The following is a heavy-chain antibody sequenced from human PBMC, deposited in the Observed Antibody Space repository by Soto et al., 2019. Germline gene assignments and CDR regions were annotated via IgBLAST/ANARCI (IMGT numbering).Heavy chain of an antibody. V-gene: IGHV3-74*01. CDR3: ARDYYYFWSGYYVPRGY. Sequence: EVQLVESGGGLVQPGGSLRLSCAASGFTFSSYWMHWVRQAPGKGLVWVSRINSDGSSTSYADSVKGRFTISRDNAKNTLYLQMNSLRAEDTAVYYCARDYYYFWSGYYVPRGYWGQGTLVTVSS. CDR2: INSDGSST. D-gene: IGHD3-3*01. CDR1: GFTFSSYW. J-gene: IGHJ4*02.